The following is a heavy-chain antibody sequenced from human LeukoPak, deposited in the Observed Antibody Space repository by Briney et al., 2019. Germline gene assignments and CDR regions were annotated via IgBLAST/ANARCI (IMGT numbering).Heavy chain of an antibody. V-gene: IGHV3-30*02. Sequence: PGGTLRLSCAASRFTFSIYGMHWVRQAPGKGLEWVVFIRYDGSNKYYADSVKGRFTISRDNSKNTLYLQINSLRAEDTAVYFCAKESTGSTSLDYWGQGTLVTVSS. J-gene: IGHJ4*02. CDR1: RFTFSIYG. CDR3: AKESTGSTSLDY. D-gene: IGHD1-7*01. CDR2: IRYDGSNK.